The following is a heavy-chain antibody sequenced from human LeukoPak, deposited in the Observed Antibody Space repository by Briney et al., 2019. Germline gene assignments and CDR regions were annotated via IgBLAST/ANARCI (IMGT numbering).Heavy chain of an antibody. CDR1: GGSNSNYY. Sequence: SETLSLTCTVSGGSNSNYYWSWIRQPPGKRLEWIGYIYYGGSTTYNPSLKSRVTISVGTSKNQFSLKLSSVTAADTAVYYCARASGVPTYYYYYYYMDVWGKGTTVTVSS. J-gene: IGHJ6*03. D-gene: IGHD7-27*01. V-gene: IGHV4-59*12. CDR3: ARASGVPTYYYYYYYMDV. CDR2: IYYGGST.